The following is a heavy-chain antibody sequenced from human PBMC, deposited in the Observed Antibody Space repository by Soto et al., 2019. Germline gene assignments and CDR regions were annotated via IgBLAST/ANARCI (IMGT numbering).Heavy chain of an antibody. J-gene: IGHJ4*02. D-gene: IGHD6-19*01. CDR3: ARGGEVKQWLVLAAYYFDY. CDR1: GFTFSSYG. V-gene: IGHV3-33*01. Sequence: SLRLSCAASGFTFSSYGMHWVRQAPGKGLEWVAVIWYDGSNKYYADSVKGRFTISRDNSKNTLYLQMNSLRAEDTAVYYCARGGEVKQWLVLAAYYFDYWGQGTLVTVSS. CDR2: IWYDGSNK.